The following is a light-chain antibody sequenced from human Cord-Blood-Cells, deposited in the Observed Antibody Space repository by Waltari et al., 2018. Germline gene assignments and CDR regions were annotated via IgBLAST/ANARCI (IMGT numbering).Light chain of an antibody. V-gene: IGKV2-40*01. CDR1: QSLLDSDDGNTY. CDR2: TLS. Sequence: DIVMTQTPLSLPVTPGEPASISCRSSQSLLDSDDGNTYLDWYLQKPGQSPQLLIYTLSDRAAGVPDRFRGSESGTDFTLKISRVEAEDFGVDYCRQRIEFPFTFVPGTKVDIK. J-gene: IGKJ3*01. CDR3: RQRIEFPFT.